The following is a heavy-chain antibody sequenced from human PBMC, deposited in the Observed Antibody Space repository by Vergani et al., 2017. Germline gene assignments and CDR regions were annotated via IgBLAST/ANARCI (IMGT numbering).Heavy chain of an antibody. CDR2: ISYDGSNQ. D-gene: IGHD6-19*01. J-gene: IGHJ4*02. V-gene: IGHV3-30*03. CDR3: ATLAVAGSFDY. CDR1: GFTFSSYG. Sequence: QVQLVESGGGVVQPGRSLRLSCAASGFTFSSYGMHWVRQAPGKGLEWVAVISYDGSNQYYADSVKGRFTISRDNSKNTLYLQMNSLRAEDTAVYYCATLAVAGSFDYWGQGTLVTVSS.